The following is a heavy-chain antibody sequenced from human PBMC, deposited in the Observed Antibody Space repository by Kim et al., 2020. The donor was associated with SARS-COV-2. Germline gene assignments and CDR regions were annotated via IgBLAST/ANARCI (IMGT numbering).Heavy chain of an antibody. J-gene: IGHJ4*02. Sequence: GGSLRLSCAASGFTFSSFSMNCVRQAPGKGLEWVALIYYDGSNKYYADSVQGRFTISRDNSDNTLYLQMNSLRAEDTAIYYCAKDRIRDGRNDLDYWGRGTPVIVSS. CDR1: GFTFSSFS. CDR2: IYYDGSNK. V-gene: IGHV3-33*06. D-gene: IGHD2-8*01. CDR3: AKDRIRDGRNDLDY.